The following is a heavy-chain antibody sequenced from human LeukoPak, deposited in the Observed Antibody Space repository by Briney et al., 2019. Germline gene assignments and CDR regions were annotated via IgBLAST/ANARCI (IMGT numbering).Heavy chain of an antibody. J-gene: IGHJ4*02. Sequence: GGSLRLSCAASGLTFSSHAMHWVRQAPGKGLEYVSAIVSNGGNTYYADSVRGRFTISRDNSKDTVYLQMGSLRPEDTAGYYCARGGYYAASDIWGPGALVTVSS. D-gene: IGHD3-3*01. CDR2: IVSNGGNT. V-gene: IGHV3-64*02. CDR1: GLTFSSHA. CDR3: ARGGYYAASDI.